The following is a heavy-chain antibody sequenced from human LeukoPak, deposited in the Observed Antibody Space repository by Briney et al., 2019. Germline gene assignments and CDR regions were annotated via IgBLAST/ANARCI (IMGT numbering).Heavy chain of an antibody. D-gene: IGHD6-13*01. J-gene: IGHJ6*02. CDR1: GGSISSYY. V-gene: IGHV4-59*08. Sequence: SETLSLTCTVSGGSISSYYWSWIRQPPGKGLEWIGYIYYSGSTNYNPSLKSRVTISVDTSKNQFSLKLSSVTAADTAVYYCASRYSSSWYGDYYYGMDVWGQGTTVTVSS. CDR3: ASRYSSSWYGDYYYGMDV. CDR2: IYYSGST.